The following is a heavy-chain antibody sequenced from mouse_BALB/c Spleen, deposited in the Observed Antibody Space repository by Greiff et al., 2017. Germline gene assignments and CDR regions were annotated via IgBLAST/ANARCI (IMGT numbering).Heavy chain of an antibody. CDR1: GFTFSSFG. J-gene: IGHJ4*01. Sequence: EVKLVESGGGLVQPGGSRKLSCAASGFTFSSFGMHWVRQAPEKGLEWVAYISSGSSTIYYADTVKGRFTISRDNPKNTLFLQMTSLGSEDTASYYCAREGNFYAMDYWGEGTSVTVSS. CDR3: AREGNFYAMDY. CDR2: ISSGSSTI. V-gene: IGHV5-17*02. D-gene: IGHD2-1*01.